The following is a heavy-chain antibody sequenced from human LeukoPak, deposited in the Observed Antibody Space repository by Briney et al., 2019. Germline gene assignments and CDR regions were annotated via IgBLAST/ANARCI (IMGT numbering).Heavy chain of an antibody. CDR2: ISAYNGNT. D-gene: IGHD6-13*01. CDR3: ARTLIVFAAATKFDY. J-gene: IGHJ4*02. CDR1: GYTLTSYG. V-gene: IGHV1-18*01. Sequence: ASVKVSCKASGYTLTSYGISWVRQAPGQGLEWMGWISAYNGNTNYAQKLQGRVTMTTDTSTSTAYMELRSLRSDDTAVYYCARTLIVFAAATKFDYWGQGTLVTVSS.